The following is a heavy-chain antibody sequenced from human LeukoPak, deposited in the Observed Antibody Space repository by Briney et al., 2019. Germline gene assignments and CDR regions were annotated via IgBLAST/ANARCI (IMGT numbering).Heavy chain of an antibody. CDR1: GGTFSSYA. Sequence: SVKVSCKASGGTFSSYAISWVRQAPGQGLEWMGRIIPILGIANYAQKFQGRVTITADKSTSTAYMELSSLRSEGTAVYYCARDRTRALGRQYNWFDPWGQGTLVTVSS. D-gene: IGHD1-14*01. CDR2: IIPILGIA. V-gene: IGHV1-69*04. J-gene: IGHJ5*02. CDR3: ARDRTRALGRQYNWFDP.